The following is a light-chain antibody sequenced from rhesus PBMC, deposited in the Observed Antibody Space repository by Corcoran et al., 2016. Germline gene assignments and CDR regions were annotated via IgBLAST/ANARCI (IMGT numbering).Light chain of an antibody. J-gene: IGKJ2*01. CDR3: LQYNSFPYR. CDR2: ATS. V-gene: IGKV1-28*02. CDR1: QGFSRY. Sequence: DIQMTQSPSSLSASVGDTVTIPCRASQGFSRYLNWFQQKQGKAPKLLIYATSMLEIGVPSRFSGSGSGTDFTLTISSLQPEDFAAYYWLQYNSFPYRFGQGTKVEIK.